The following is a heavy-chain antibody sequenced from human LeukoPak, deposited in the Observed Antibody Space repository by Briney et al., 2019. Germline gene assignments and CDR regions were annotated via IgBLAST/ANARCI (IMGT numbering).Heavy chain of an antibody. D-gene: IGHD2-8*02. V-gene: IGHV3-48*03. CDR2: ISNSGGTI. CDR3: ARSWSRKAPFDY. CDR1: GFTFSSFE. J-gene: IGHJ4*02. Sequence: GGSLRLSCAASGFTFSSFEMNWVRQAPGKGLEWISYISNSGGTIYYPDSVKGRFTTSRDDAKNSLYLQMNSLRAEDTAVYYCARSWSRKAPFDYWGQGTLVTVSS.